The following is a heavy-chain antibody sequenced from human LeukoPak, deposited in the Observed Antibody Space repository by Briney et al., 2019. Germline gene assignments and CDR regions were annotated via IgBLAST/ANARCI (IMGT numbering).Heavy chain of an antibody. CDR1: GGSISSYY. V-gene: IGHV4-59*01. CDR3: ARGRRYCSSTSCYEPAFDI. D-gene: IGHD2-2*01. Sequence: SETLSLTCTVSGGSISSYYWSWLRQAPGKGLEWIGYIYYSGSTNYNPSLNSRVTISVDTSKNQFSLKLSSVTAADTAVYYCARGRRYCSSTSCYEPAFDIWGQGTMVTVSS. J-gene: IGHJ3*02. CDR2: IYYSGST.